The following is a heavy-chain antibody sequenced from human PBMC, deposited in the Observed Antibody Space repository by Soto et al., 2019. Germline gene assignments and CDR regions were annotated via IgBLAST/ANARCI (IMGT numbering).Heavy chain of an antibody. D-gene: IGHD5-12*01. CDR1: GFTFSSYE. Sequence: EVQLVESGGGLVQPGGSLRLSCAASGFTFSSYEMNWVRQAPGKGLEWVSYISSSGSTIYYADSVKGRFTISRDNAKNSLYLQMNSLRAEDTAVYYCARRYSGYDYVALNPLSLDYWGQGTLVTVSS. J-gene: IGHJ4*02. V-gene: IGHV3-48*03. CDR2: ISSSGSTI. CDR3: ARRYSGYDYVALNPLSLDY.